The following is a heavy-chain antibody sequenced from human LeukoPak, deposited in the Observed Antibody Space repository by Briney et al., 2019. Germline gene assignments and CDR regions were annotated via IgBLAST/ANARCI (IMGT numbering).Heavy chain of an antibody. V-gene: IGHV3-48*03. CDR2: ISSSGSTI. D-gene: IGHD2-2*01. Sequence: GGSLRLTCAASRFSFSSYEMNWVRQAPGKGLEWVSYISSSGSTIYYADSVKGRFTISRDNAKNSLYLQMNSLRAEDTAVYYCASYALQVAYYYGMDVWGQGTTVTVSS. CDR1: RFSFSSYE. J-gene: IGHJ6*02. CDR3: ASYALQVAYYYGMDV.